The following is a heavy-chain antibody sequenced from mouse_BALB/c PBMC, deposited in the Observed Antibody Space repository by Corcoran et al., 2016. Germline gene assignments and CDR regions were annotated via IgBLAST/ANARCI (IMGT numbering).Heavy chain of an antibody. Sequence: EVQLQQSGPELVKPGASGKLSCKASGYTFTSYVMHWVKQKPGQGLEWIGYINPYNDGTKYNEKFKGKATLTPDKSSSTAYMELSSLTSEDSAVYYCAIRAYGNHYCDYWGQGTTLTVSS. CDR2: INPYNDGT. CDR1: GYTFTSYV. J-gene: IGHJ2*01. D-gene: IGHD2-1*01. CDR3: AIRAYGNHYCDY. V-gene: IGHV1S136*01.